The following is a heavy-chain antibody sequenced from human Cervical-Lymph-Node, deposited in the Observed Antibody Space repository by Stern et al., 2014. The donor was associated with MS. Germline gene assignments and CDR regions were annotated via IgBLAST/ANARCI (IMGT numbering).Heavy chain of an antibody. Sequence: VKLVESGGGVVQPGRSLRLSCAAAGFTFSSRGMHWVRQAPGKWLERLAIIWYDGSNRYYADAVKDRFTLHRTNSKNTLYLQMNSLRAEDTAVYYCAREGGNTAEYFQHWGQGTLVTVSS. CDR2: IWYDGSNR. D-gene: IGHD4-23*01. CDR3: AREGGNTAEYFQH. CDR1: GFTFSSRG. V-gene: IGHV3-33*01. J-gene: IGHJ1*01.